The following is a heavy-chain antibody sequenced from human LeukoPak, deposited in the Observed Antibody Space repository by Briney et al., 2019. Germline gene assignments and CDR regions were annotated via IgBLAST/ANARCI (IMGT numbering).Heavy chain of an antibody. CDR2: ISSSGNTV. J-gene: IGHJ6*03. D-gene: IGHD3-3*01. V-gene: IGHV3-48*01. CDR3: ARRITVFGVAVTYYMDV. CDR1: GFTFDSYN. Sequence: GGSLRLSCAASGFTFDSYNMNWGRQAPGKGLELVSHISSSGNTVYYIDSVKGRFTISRDYAKRSLYLQMNNLRADDTAVYYCARRITVFGVAVTYYMDVWGKGTTVTVSS.